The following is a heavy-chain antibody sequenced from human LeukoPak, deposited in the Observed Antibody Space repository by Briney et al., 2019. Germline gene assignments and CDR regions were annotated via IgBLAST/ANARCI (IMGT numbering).Heavy chain of an antibody. J-gene: IGHJ3*02. CDR1: GFTFSSYA. CDR3: ARVEAGYYAFDI. Sequence: SGGSLRLSCAASGFTFSSYAMSWVRQAPGKGLEWVSAISGSGGSTYYADSVKGRFTISRDNSKNTLYLQMNSLRAEDTAVYYCARVEAGYYAFDIWGQGTMVTVSS. D-gene: IGHD3-22*01. CDR2: ISGSGGST. V-gene: IGHV3-23*01.